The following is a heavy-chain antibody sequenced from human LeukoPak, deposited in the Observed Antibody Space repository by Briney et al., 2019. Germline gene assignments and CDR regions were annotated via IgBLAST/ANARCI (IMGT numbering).Heavy chain of an antibody. Sequence: PSETLSLTCTVSGGSISSGGYYWSWLRQHPGKGLEWIGYIYYSGSTYYNPSLKSRVTISVDTSKNQFSLKLSSVTAADTAVYYCARTYYYDNNTPRSEHTFDYWGQGTLVTVSS. CDR3: ARTYYYDNNTPRSEHTFDY. D-gene: IGHD3-22*01. V-gene: IGHV4-31*03. CDR1: GGSISSGGYY. CDR2: IYYSGST. J-gene: IGHJ4*02.